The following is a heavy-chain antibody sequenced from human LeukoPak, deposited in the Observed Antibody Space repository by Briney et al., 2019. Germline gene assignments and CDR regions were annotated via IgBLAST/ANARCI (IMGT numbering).Heavy chain of an antibody. V-gene: IGHV1-2*02. CDR3: ARGYYDSSGYYPFDY. J-gene: IGHJ4*02. D-gene: IGHD3-22*01. CDR1: GYTSTGYY. Sequence: GASVKVSCKASGYTSTGYYMHWVRQAPGQGLEWMGWINPNSGGTNYAQKFRGRVTMTRDTSISTAYMELSRLRSDDTAVYYCARGYYDSSGYYPFDYWGQGTLVTVSS. CDR2: INPNSGGT.